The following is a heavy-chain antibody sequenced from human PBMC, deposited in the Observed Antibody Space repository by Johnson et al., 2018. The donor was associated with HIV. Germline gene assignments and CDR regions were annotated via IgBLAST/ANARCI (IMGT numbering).Heavy chain of an antibody. CDR2: ISYDGSNK. J-gene: IGHJ3*02. V-gene: IGHV3-30*04. CDR3: AREGQEFNDAFDI. Sequence: QMQLVEFGGGVVQPGRSLRLSCAASGFTFSSYAMHWVRQAPGKGLEWVAVISYDGSNKYYADSVKGRFTISRDNSKNTLYLQMNSQRAEDTAVYYCAREGQEFNDAFDIWGQGTMVTVSS. CDR1: GFTFSSYA. D-gene: IGHD3-10*01.